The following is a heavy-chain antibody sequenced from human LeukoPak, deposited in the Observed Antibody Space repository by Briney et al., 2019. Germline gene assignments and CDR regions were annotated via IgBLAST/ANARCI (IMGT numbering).Heavy chain of an antibody. Sequence: ASVKVSCKASGYTFTGYYMHWVRQAPGQGLEWMGWINPNSGGTNYAQKFQGRVTMTRDTSISTAYMELSRLRSDDTAVYYCARSSYYYDSSGYDHWGQGTLVTVSS. D-gene: IGHD3-22*01. V-gene: IGHV1-2*02. CDR2: INPNSGGT. CDR1: GYTFTGYY. CDR3: ARSSYYYDSSGYDH. J-gene: IGHJ4*02.